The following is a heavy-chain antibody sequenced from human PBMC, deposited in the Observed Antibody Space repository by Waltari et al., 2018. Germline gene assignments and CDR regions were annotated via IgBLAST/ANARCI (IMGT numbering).Heavy chain of an antibody. D-gene: IGHD6-13*01. CDR1: GCSISSHY. Sequence: QVQLQESGPGLVKPSETLSLTCTVSGCSISSHYWSWIRQPPGKGLAWIGYIYYSGSTNYNPSLKSRVTISVDTSKNQFSLKLSSVTAADTAVYYCARGAADQFFDYWGQGTLVTVSS. J-gene: IGHJ4*02. V-gene: IGHV4-59*11. CDR2: IYYSGST. CDR3: ARGAADQFFDY.